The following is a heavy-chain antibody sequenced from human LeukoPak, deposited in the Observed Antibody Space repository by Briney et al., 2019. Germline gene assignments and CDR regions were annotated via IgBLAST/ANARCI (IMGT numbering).Heavy chain of an antibody. CDR2: ISYDGSNK. J-gene: IGHJ3*02. CDR1: GFTFSSRG. Sequence: GGSLRLSCAASGFTFSSRGMHWVRQAPGKGLEWVAVISYDGSNKYYADSVKGRFTISRDNSKNTLFLEMNSLRAEDTAVYYCAKALTSGWYLDAFNTWGQGTMVTVSS. D-gene: IGHD6-19*01. CDR3: AKALTSGWYLDAFNT. V-gene: IGHV3-30*18.